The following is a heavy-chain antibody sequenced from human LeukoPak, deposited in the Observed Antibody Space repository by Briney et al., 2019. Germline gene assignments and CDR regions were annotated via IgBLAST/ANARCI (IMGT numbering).Heavy chain of an antibody. CDR3: ARGPTAMAPYNWFDP. CDR2: ISAYNGNT. V-gene: IGHV1-18*04. D-gene: IGHD5-18*01. Sequence: ASVKVSCKASGYTFTSYGISWVRQAPGQGLEWMGWISAYNGNTNYAQKLQGRVTMTTDTSTSTAYMELRSLRSDDTAVYYCARGPTAMAPYNWFDPWGQGTLVTVSS. CDR1: GYTFTSYG. J-gene: IGHJ5*02.